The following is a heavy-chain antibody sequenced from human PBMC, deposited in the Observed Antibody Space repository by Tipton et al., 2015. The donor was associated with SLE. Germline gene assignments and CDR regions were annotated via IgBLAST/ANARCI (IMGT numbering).Heavy chain of an antibody. Sequence: TLSLTCTVSGVSISTSTYYWGWIRQPPGKGLEWIGSINYSGSTYYNPSLKSRVTVSVDTSKNQFSLKVNSVTAADTAVYYCARDLGAEYPYYYGMDVWGQGTTVTVSS. V-gene: IGHV4-39*07. CDR2: INYSGST. CDR3: ARDLGAEYPYYYGMDV. D-gene: IGHD3-16*01. J-gene: IGHJ6*02. CDR1: GVSISTSTYY.